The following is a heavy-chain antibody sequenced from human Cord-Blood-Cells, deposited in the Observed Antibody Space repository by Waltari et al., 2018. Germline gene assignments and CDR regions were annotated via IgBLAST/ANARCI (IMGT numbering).Heavy chain of an antibody. J-gene: IGHJ2*01. D-gene: IGHD2-15*01. CDR2: ISGSGGST. V-gene: IGHV3-23*01. CDR1: GFTFSSYA. Sequence: EVQLLESGGGLVQSGGSLRLSCAASGFTFSSYAMSWVRQAPGKGLEWVSAISGSGGSTYYADSVKGRFTISRDNSKNTLYLQMNSLRAEDTAVYYCAKFGSYGGKSASYFDLWGRGTLVTVSS. CDR3: AKFGSYGGKSASYFDL.